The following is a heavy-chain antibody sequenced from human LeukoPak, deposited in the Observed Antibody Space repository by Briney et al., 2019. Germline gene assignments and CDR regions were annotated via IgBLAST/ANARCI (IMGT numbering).Heavy chain of an antibody. CDR3: ATYYYDSSGYYYSPFDY. CDR1: GGTFSSYA. J-gene: IGHJ4*02. CDR2: IIPIFGTA. Sequence: SVKVSCKASGGTFSSYAISWVRQAPGQGLEWMGGIIPIFGTANYAQKFQGRVTITADESTSTAYMELSSLRSGDTAVYYCATYYYDSSGYYYSPFDYWGQGTLVTVSS. V-gene: IGHV1-69*13. D-gene: IGHD3-22*01.